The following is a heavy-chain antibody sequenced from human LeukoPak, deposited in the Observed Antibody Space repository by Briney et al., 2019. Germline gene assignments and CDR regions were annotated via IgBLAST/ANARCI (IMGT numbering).Heavy chain of an antibody. V-gene: IGHV1-2*02. CDR2: INPNSGGT. D-gene: IGHD6-6*01. CDR3: ARDAGSEQLVSNWFDP. CDR1: GYTFTGYY. Sequence: ASVKVSCKASGYTFTGYYMHWVRQAPGQGLEWMGCINPNSGGTNYAQKFQGRVTMTRDTSISTAYMELSRLRSDDTAVYYCARDAGSEQLVSNWFDPWGQGTLVTVSS. J-gene: IGHJ5*02.